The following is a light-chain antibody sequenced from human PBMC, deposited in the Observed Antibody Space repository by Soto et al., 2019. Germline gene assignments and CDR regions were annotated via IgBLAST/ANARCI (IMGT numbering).Light chain of an antibody. V-gene: IGKV1-39*01. CDR3: QQSYRTPRT. J-gene: IGKJ1*01. Sequence: DIQMTQSPSSLSASVGHRVTITCRASQSISSYLNWYQQKPGKAPNLLIYAASSLQSGVPSRFSGSGSGTDFTLTISSLQPEDCATYYCQQSYRTPRTFGQGTKVEIK. CDR1: QSISSY. CDR2: AAS.